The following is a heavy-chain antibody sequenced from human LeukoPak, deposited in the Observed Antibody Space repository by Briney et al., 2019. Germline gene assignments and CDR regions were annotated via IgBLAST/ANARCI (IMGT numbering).Heavy chain of an antibody. J-gene: IGHJ4*02. CDR2: INPSGGST. CDR3: ARASYSSGWLTYFDY. CDR1: GYTFTSYG. D-gene: IGHD6-19*01. Sequence: ALVKVSCKASGYTFTSYGISWVRQAPGQGLEWMGIINPSGGSTSYAQKFQGRVTMTRDTSTSTVYMELSSLRSEDTAVYYCARASYSSGWLTYFDYWGQGTLVTVSS. V-gene: IGHV1-46*01.